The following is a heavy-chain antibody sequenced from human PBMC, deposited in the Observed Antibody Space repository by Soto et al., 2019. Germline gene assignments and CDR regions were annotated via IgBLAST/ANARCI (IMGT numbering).Heavy chain of an antibody. CDR2: MNPNRGNT. Sequence: ASVKVSCKASGYTFTSYDINWVRQATGQGLEGMGWMNPNRGNTGYAQKFQGRVTMTRNTSISTAYMELSSLRSEDTAVYYCATVRRELRAFDIWGQGTMVTVSS. CDR1: GYTFTSYD. V-gene: IGHV1-8*01. D-gene: IGHD1-26*01. J-gene: IGHJ3*02. CDR3: ATVRRELRAFDI.